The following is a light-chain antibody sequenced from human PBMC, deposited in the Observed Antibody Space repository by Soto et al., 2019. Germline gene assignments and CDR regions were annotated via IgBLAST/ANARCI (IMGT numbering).Light chain of an antibody. Sequence: DIQLTQSPCSLSAFVGDRVTITCQASHDISNHLNWYQQKPGKAPKLLIYDASNLETGVPSRFSGSGSGTDFTFTISSLQPEDIATYCCQQYDIRLTFGGGTKVEIK. CDR2: DAS. CDR1: HDISNH. CDR3: QQYDIRLT. V-gene: IGKV1-33*01. J-gene: IGKJ4*01.